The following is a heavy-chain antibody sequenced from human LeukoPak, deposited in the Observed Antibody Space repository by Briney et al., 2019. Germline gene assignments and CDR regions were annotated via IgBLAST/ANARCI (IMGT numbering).Heavy chain of an antibody. CDR1: GFTFSSYA. V-gene: IGHV3-30-3*01. D-gene: IGHD1-14*01. CDR3: ARALITLYYYYGMDV. J-gene: IGHJ6*02. Sequence: PGGPLRLSCAASGFTFSSYAMHWVRQAPGKGLEWVAVISYDGSNKYYADSVKGRFTISRDNSKNTLYLQMNSLRAEDTAVYYCARALITLYYYYGMDVWGQGTTVTVSS. CDR2: ISYDGSNK.